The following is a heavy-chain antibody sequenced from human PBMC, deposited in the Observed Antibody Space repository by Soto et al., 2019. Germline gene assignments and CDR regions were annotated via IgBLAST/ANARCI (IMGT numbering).Heavy chain of an antibody. V-gene: IGHV1-18*01. CDR3: ARRGLTSSYYYGMDV. Sequence: QVQLVQSGAEVKEPWASVKVSCKATGYAFTSYGISWVRQAPGQGVEWMGWMSAYNGNTNYAQKLQGRVTMTTDTSTSTAYMELRSVRSDDTAVYYCARRGLTSSYYYGMDVWGQGTTVTVSS. J-gene: IGHJ6*02. CDR1: GYAFTSYG. CDR2: MSAYNGNT. D-gene: IGHD3-9*01.